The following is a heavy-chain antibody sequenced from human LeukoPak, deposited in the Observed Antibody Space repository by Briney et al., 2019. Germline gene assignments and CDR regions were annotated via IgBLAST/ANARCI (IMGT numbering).Heavy chain of an antibody. D-gene: IGHD3-10*01. Sequence: SETLSLTCAVSDYSISSDYFWGWIRQPPGKGLEWIGNIYHSGSTYYNPSLKSRVTISVDTSKNQFSLNLSSVTAADTAVYYCARDYRGIRRAGHGFDIWGQGTMVTVSP. J-gene: IGHJ3*02. V-gene: IGHV4-38-2*02. CDR3: ARDYRGIRRAGHGFDI. CDR2: IYHSGST. CDR1: DYSISSDYF.